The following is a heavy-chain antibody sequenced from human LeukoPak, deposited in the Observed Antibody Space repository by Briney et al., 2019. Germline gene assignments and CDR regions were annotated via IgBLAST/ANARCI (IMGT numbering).Heavy chain of an antibody. CDR1: GDSVSSNSAA. Sequence: SQTLSLTCAISGDSVSSNSAAWNWIRQSPSRGLEWLGRTYYRSKWYYDYAVAVKSRISINPDTSKNQFSLQLSSVTPEDTAVYFCARDPVGGSTIFDYWGQGTLVTVSS. V-gene: IGHV6-1*01. J-gene: IGHJ4*02. D-gene: IGHD1-26*01. CDR3: ARDPVGGSTIFDY. CDR2: TYYRSKWYY.